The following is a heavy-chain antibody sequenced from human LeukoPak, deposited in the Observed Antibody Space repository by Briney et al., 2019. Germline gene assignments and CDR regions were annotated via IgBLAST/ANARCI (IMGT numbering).Heavy chain of an antibody. CDR1: GYSISSGYY. V-gene: IGHV4-38-2*02. D-gene: IGHD4-23*01. CDR2: IYHSGST. CDR3: ARAVVTPLVWFDS. J-gene: IGHJ5*01. Sequence: PSETLSLTCTVSGYSISSGYYWGWIRQPPGKGLEWIGSIYHSGSTYYNPSLKSRVTISVDTSKNQSSLKLSSVTAADTAVYYCARAVVTPLVWFDSWGQGTLVTVSS.